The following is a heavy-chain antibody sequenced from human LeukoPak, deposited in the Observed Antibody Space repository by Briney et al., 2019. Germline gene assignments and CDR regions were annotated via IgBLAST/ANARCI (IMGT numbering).Heavy chain of an antibody. CDR2: IYPGDSDS. V-gene: IGHV5-51*01. D-gene: IGHD6-13*01. Sequence: GESLKISRKGSGYSFTTYWIGWVRQMPGKGLEWMGIIYPGDSDSRYSPSFQGQVTISADKSISTAYLQWSSLKASDTAMYYCASVYSSTSWDYWGQGTLVTVSS. CDR1: GYSFTTYW. J-gene: IGHJ4*02. CDR3: ASVYSSTSWDY.